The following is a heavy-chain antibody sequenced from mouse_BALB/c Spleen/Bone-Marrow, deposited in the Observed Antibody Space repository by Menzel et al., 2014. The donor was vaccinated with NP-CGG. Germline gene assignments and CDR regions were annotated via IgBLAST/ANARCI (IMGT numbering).Heavy chain of an antibody. CDR2: ISSGGSYT. D-gene: IGHD4-1*01. Sequence: EVMLVESGGGLVKPGGSLKLSCAASGFTFSSYTMSWVRQTPEKRLEWVATISSGGSYTYYPDSVKGRFIISRDNAKNTLYLQMSSLKSEDTAMYYCTREDTNWDFDYWGQGTTLTVSS. CDR1: GFTFSSYT. CDR3: TREDTNWDFDY. J-gene: IGHJ2*01. V-gene: IGHV5-6-4*01.